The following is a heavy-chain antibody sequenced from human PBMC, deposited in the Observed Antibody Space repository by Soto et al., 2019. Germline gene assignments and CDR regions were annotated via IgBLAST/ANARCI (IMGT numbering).Heavy chain of an antibody. J-gene: IGHJ4*02. CDR1: GFTFSSYG. CDR2: ICCGGSTT. V-gene: IGHV3-48*04. Sequence: PGGSLRLSCAASGFTFSSYGMHWVRQAPGKGLEWVSVICCGGSTTYYADSVKGRFTISRDNAKNSLYLQMNSLRAEDTAVYYCTRSPYYYGSGSYLDYWGQGTLVTVSS. CDR3: TRSPYYYGSGSYLDY. D-gene: IGHD3-10*01.